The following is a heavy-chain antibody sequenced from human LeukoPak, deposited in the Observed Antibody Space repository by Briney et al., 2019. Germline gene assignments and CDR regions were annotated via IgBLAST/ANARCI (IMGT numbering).Heavy chain of an antibody. D-gene: IGHD3-22*01. CDR3: AKDQAYYYDSSGQTGAFDI. CDR1: GFTFSSYA. V-gene: IGHV3-23*01. CDR2: ISGSGGST. J-gene: IGHJ3*02. Sequence: GGSLRLSCAASGFTFSSYAISWVRQAPGKGLEWVSAISGSGGSTYYADSVKGRFTISRDNSKNTLYLQMNSLRAEDTAVYYCAKDQAYYYDSSGQTGAFDIWGQGTMVTVSS.